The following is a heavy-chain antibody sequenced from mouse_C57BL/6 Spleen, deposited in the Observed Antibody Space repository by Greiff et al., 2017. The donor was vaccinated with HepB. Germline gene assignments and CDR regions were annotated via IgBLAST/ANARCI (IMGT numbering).Heavy chain of an antibody. J-gene: IGHJ2*01. Sequence: QVQLKQPGAELVRPGSSVKLSCKASGYTFTSYWMHWVKQRPIQGLEWIGNIDPSDSETHYNQKFKDKATLTVDKYTSTAYMQLSSLTSEDSAVYYCARFAYDYCDYWGQGTTLTVSS. CDR1: GYTFTSYW. CDR2: IDPSDSET. D-gene: IGHD2-3*01. CDR3: ARFAYDYCDY. V-gene: IGHV1-52*01.